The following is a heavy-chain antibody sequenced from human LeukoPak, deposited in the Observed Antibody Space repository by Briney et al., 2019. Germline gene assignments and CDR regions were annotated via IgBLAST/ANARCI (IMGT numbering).Heavy chain of an antibody. V-gene: IGHV3-23*01. CDR3: AKDSCSSTSCYLYYYYGMDV. D-gene: IGHD2-2*01. CDR2: ISGSGGST. CDR1: GFTFSSYA. Sequence: GGSLRLSCAASGFTFSSYAMSWVRQAPGKGLEWVSAISGSGGSTYYADSVKGRFTISRDNSKNTLYLQMNSLRAEDTAVYYCAKDSCSSTSCYLYYYYGMDVWGQGTTVTVSS. J-gene: IGHJ6*02.